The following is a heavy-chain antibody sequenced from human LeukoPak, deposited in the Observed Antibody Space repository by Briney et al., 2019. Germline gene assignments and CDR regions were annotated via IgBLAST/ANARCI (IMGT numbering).Heavy chain of an antibody. CDR1: GYTFTDTFSAYY. CDR2: INPNSGAT. J-gene: IGHJ4*02. Sequence: GASVKVSCRTSGYTFTDTFSAYYIHWVRQAPGQGLEWMGWINPNSGATNYAQKFQGRVTMTRDTSISTAYMILSSLTSDDTAVFYCARGTGEGYSYGRYFFDYWGQGTLVTVSS. V-gene: IGHV1-2*02. D-gene: IGHD5-18*01. CDR3: ARGTGEGYSYGRYFFDY.